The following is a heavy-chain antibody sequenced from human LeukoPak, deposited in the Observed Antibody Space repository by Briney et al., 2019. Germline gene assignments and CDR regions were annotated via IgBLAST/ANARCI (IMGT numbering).Heavy chain of an antibody. J-gene: IGHJ4*02. CDR2: IREDGSEK. CDR3: ARDSSGYQ. CDR1: GFTFSTYW. V-gene: IGHV3-7*01. Sequence: GGPLRLSCAASGFTFSTYWMSWVRQAPGKGLEWVANIREDGSEKYYGDSVKGRFTISRDNAKNSLYLEMNSLRVEDTAVYYCARDSSGYQWGQGTLVTVSS. D-gene: IGHD3-22*01.